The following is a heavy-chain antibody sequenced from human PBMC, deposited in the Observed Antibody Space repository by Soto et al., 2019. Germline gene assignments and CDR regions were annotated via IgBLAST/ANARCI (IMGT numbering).Heavy chain of an antibody. V-gene: IGHV1-18*01. CDR1: GYTFTSYG. J-gene: IGHJ5*02. D-gene: IGHD2-21*02. CDR3: AREGLAYWGGDGDPGWFDP. Sequence: ASVKVSCKASGYTFTSYGISWVRQAPGQGLEWMGWISAYNGNTNYAQKLQGRVTMTTDTSTSTAYMELRSLRADDTAVYYCAREGLAYWGGDGDPGWFDPGGQGTLVTVSS. CDR2: ISAYNGNT.